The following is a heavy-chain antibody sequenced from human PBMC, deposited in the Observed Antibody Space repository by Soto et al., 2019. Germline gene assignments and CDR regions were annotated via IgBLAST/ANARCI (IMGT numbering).Heavy chain of an antibody. J-gene: IGHJ6*02. V-gene: IGHV5-10-1*01. CDR1: GYSFTSYW. CDR3: ARYVAVPAAQYYYGMDV. Sequence: PGESLKISCKGSGYSFTSYWISWVRQMPGKGLEWMGRIDPSDSYTNYSPSFQGHVTISADKSISTAYLQWSSLKASDTAMYYCARYVAVPAAQYYYGMDVGGQGTTVTV. D-gene: IGHD2-2*01. CDR2: IDPSDSYT.